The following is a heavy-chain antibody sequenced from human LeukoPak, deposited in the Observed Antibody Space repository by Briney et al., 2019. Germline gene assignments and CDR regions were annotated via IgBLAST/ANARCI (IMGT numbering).Heavy chain of an antibody. D-gene: IGHD2-2*01. J-gene: IGHJ3*02. CDR3: ASRRSRRGAFDI. V-gene: IGHV1-69*02. CDR1: GGTFSSDT. Sequence: EASVKLSCKASGGTFSSDTISCVRQAPGQGLEWMGRIIPILGIANYAQKFQGRVTITADKSTSTAYMELSGLRSEDTAVYYCASRRSRRGAFDIWGQGTMVTVPS. CDR2: IIPILGIA.